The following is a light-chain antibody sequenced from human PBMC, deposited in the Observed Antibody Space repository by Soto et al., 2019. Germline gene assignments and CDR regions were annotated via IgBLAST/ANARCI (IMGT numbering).Light chain of an antibody. J-gene: IGKJ2*01. V-gene: IGKV1-39*01. CDR3: QQSYSTPPMYT. CDR2: VAS. CDR1: QSISKS. Sequence: DIQMTQSPSSLSASIGDRVTITCRASQSISKSLNWYQQKPGRAPTLLISVASTLHSGVPSRFSGSGSGTDFTLTISSLQREDFATYYCQQSYSTPPMYTVGQGTQLESK.